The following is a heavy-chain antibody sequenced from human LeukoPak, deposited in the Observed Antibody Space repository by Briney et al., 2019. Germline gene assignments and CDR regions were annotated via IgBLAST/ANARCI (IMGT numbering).Heavy chain of an antibody. V-gene: IGHV3-7*01. CDR1: GLTFSSYW. D-gene: IGHD1-26*01. Sequence: GGSLRLSCAAPGLTFSSYWMSWVRQAPGKGLEWVANIKQDGSEKYYVDSVKGRFTISRDNAKNSLYLQMNSLRAEDTAVYYCAKSKRKWELHHAFDIWGQGTMVTVSS. J-gene: IGHJ3*02. CDR3: AKSKRKWELHHAFDI. CDR2: IKQDGSEK.